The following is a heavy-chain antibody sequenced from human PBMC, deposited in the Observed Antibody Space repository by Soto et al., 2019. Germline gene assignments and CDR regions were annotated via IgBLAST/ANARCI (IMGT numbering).Heavy chain of an antibody. D-gene: IGHD5-12*01. CDR3: ARVKDGYTKYYYYYYGMDV. CDR2: IIPIFGTA. J-gene: IGHJ6*02. V-gene: IGHV1-69*13. CDR1: GGTFSSYA. Sequence: SVKVSCKASGGTFSSYAISWVRQAPGQGLEWMGGIIPIFGTANYAQKFQGRVTITADESTSTAYMELSSLRSEDTAVYYCARVKDGYTKYYYYYYGMDVWGQGTTVTVSS.